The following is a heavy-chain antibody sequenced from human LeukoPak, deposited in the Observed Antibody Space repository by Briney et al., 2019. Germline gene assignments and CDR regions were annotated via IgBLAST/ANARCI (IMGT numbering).Heavy chain of an antibody. J-gene: IGHJ4*02. D-gene: IGHD1-1*01. CDR3: ATHMRWEDNYRYIHY. V-gene: IGHV3-15*01. CDR1: GFTFSEAW. CDR2: IKSKSDGGTT. Sequence: PGGSLRLSCAASGFTFSEAWMSWVRQAPGKGLEWVGRIKSKSDGGTTDYVAPVKGRFTMSRDDSENTLYLQMNSLKAEDTGVYYCATHMRWEDNYRYIHYWGQGPLVTVSS.